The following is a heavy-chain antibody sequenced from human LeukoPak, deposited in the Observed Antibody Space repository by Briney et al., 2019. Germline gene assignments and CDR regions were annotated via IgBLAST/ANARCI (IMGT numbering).Heavy chain of an antibody. CDR1: GGSISSYY. Sequence: SETLSLTCTVSGGSISSYYWSWIRQPPGKGLEWIGYIYYGGSTNYNPSLKSRVTISVDTSKNQFSLKLSSVTAADTAVYYCARRAPYYYDSSGYYGGGYYFDYWGKGTLVTVSS. CDR2: IYYGGST. J-gene: IGHJ4*02. D-gene: IGHD3-22*01. V-gene: IGHV4-59*08. CDR3: ARRAPYYYDSSGYYGGGYYFDY.